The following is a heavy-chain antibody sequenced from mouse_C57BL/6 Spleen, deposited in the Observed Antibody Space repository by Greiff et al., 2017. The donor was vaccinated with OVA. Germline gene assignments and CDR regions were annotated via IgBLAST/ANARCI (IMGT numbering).Heavy chain of an antibody. D-gene: IGHD1-1*01. Sequence: VQLQQSGAELARPGASVKMSCKASGYTFTSYTMHWVKQRPGQGLEWIGYINPSSGYTKYNQKFKDKATLTADKSSSTAYMQLSSLTSEDSAVYYCATLRDFDYWGQGTTLTVSS. J-gene: IGHJ2*01. CDR3: ATLRDFDY. CDR1: GYTFTSYT. CDR2: INPSSGYT. V-gene: IGHV1-4*01.